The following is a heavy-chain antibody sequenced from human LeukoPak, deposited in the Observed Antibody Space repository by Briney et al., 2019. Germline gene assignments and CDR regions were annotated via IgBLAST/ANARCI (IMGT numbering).Heavy chain of an antibody. CDR3: ARTIAQYSYRWLSFYYGLDV. CDR1: GFTFGSYA. D-gene: IGHD5-24*01. Sequence: GGSLRLSCTASGFTFGSYAMSWVRQAPGKGLEWVSSISGGGEDTYYADSVKGRFTISRDNSKSILNLQLNSLRAEDTAVYYCARTIAQYSYRWLSFYYGLDVWGQGTTVTVSS. J-gene: IGHJ6*02. V-gene: IGHV3-23*01. CDR2: ISGGGEDT.